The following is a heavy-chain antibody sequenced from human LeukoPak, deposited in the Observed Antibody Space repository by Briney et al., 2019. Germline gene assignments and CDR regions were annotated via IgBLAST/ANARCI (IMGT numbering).Heavy chain of an antibody. CDR2: ITPNLAIT. CDR1: GGTFSSYS. J-gene: IGHJ4*02. D-gene: IGHD2-2*01. CDR3: ARDSALRCSSTCCYFDY. Sequence: GASVKGSCKASGGTFSSYSISWVRQAPGQGPEWLGRITPNLAITDYAQKFRGRVTLTADKSTSTVYMELGSLTSEDTAVYYCARDSALRCSSTCCYFDYWGQGTLVTVSS. V-gene: IGHV1-69*04.